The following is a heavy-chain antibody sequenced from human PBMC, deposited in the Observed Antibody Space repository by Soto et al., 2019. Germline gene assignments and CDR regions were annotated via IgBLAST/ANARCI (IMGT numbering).Heavy chain of an antibody. CDR2: TWYDGSNQ. V-gene: IGHV3-33*01. CDR3: AANFDF. Sequence: QVQLVESGGGVVQPGRSLRLSCAGSGVTFSIYGMHWVRQAPGKGLEWVAVTWYDGSNQYYADSVKGRFTISRDNSKNTLYLQMNSLRPDDTAVYYCAANFDFWGQGTLVTVSS. J-gene: IGHJ4*02. CDR1: GVTFSIYG.